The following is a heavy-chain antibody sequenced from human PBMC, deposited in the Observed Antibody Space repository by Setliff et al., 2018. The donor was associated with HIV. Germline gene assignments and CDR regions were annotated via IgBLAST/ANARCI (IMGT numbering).Heavy chain of an antibody. D-gene: IGHD3-3*01. CDR3: ARGGGFWSGQLDY. CDR2: IYYSGST. CDR1: GGSISSSSYY. V-gene: IGHV4-39*07. J-gene: IGHJ4*02. Sequence: PSETLSLTCTVSGGSISSSSYYWGWIRQPPGKGLEWIGSIYYSGSTYYNPSLKSRVTISVDTPKNQFSLKLSSVTAADTAVYFCARGGGFWSGQLDYWGQGTLVTVSS.